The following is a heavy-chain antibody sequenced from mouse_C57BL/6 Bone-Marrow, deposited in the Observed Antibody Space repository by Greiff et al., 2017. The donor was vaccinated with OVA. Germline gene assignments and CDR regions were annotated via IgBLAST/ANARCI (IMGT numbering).Heavy chain of an antibody. CDR1: GYTFTDYE. J-gene: IGHJ4*01. CDR3: TRRGLYGNLYAMDY. V-gene: IGHV1-15*01. D-gene: IGHD2-1*01. CDR2: IDPETGGN. Sequence: VQLQQSGAELVRPGASVTLSCKASGYTFTDYEMHWVKQTPVHGLEWIGAIDPETGGNAYHQKFKGKAILTADKSSRTAYMELRSLTSEDSAVYYCTRRGLYGNLYAMDYWGQGTSVTVSS.